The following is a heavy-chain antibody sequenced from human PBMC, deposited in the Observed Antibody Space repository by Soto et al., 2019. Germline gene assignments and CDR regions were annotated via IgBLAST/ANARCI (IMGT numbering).Heavy chain of an antibody. D-gene: IGHD6-13*01. Sequence: ASVKVSCKASGYTFTGYYIHWVRQAPGQGLEWMGWINPNSGGTNYAQKFQGWVTMTRDTSISTAYMELSRLRSDDTAVYYCARDGAAADHYYYYGMDVWGQGTTVTVSS. V-gene: IGHV1-2*04. J-gene: IGHJ6*02. CDR2: INPNSGGT. CDR3: ARDGAAADHYYYYGMDV. CDR1: GYTFTGYY.